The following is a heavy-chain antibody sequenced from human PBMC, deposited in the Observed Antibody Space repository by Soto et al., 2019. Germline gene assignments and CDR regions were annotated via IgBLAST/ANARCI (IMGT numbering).Heavy chain of an antibody. CDR3: ARQYEGAFDI. V-gene: IGHV3-30-3*01. Sequence: GGSLRLSCAASGFTFSSYAMHWVRQAPGKGLEWVAVISYDGSNKYYADSVKGRFTISRDNSKNTLYLQMNSLRAEDTAVYYCARQYEGAFDIWGQGTMVTVSS. D-gene: IGHD2-8*01. J-gene: IGHJ3*02. CDR2: ISYDGSNK. CDR1: GFTFSSYA.